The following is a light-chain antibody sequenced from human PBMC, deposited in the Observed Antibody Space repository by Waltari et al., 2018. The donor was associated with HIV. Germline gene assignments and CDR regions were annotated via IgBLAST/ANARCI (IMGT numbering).Light chain of an antibody. J-gene: IGLJ2*01. CDR2: EVT. Sequence: QSALTQPASVSGSPGQSITMSCTGTSSDVGGHNFVSWYQQHPGKAPKVIIYEVTNRPSGVSNRFSGSKSGNTASLTIAGLQPEDEAEYYCSSYTSSSTLVFGGGTKLTVL. CDR1: SSDVGGHNF. CDR3: SSYTSSSTLV. V-gene: IGLV2-14*01.